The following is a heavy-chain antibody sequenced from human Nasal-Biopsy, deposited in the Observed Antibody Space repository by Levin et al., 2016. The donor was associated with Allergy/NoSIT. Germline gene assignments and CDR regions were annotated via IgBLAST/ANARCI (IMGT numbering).Heavy chain of an antibody. D-gene: IGHD2-21*02. CDR1: GFTFNSYA. V-gene: IGHV3-30*09. CDR2: ISYNGRKT. CDR3: ARVDYCAGDCFSNYFDS. Sequence: GESLKISCAASGFTFNSYAMHWVRRGPGKGLEWVTSISYNGRKTDFSDSVKGRFAISRDNSKNTLYLQMNNLRPDDTAVYYCARVDYCAGDCFSNYFDSWGQGALV. J-gene: IGHJ4*02.